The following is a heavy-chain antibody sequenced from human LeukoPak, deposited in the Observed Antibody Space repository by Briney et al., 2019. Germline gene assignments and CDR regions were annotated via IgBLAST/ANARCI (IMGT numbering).Heavy chain of an antibody. CDR1: GFTLSSYE. CDR3: AKDFDFVGSASYYFDY. D-gene: IGHD3-10*01. V-gene: IGHV3-48*03. Sequence: GGSLRLSCAASGFTLSSYEMNWVRQAPGKGLEWVSYISSSGSTIYYADSVKGRFTISRDNSKNTLDLQMNSLRAEDTAVYYCAKDFDFVGSASYYFDYWGQGTLVTVSS. J-gene: IGHJ4*02. CDR2: ISSSGSTI.